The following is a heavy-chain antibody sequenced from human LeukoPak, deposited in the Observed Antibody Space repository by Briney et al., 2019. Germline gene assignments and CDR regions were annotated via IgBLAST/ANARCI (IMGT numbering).Heavy chain of an antibody. J-gene: IGHJ4*02. D-gene: IGHD1-1*01. CDR1: GFTFSDYY. CDR2: ISGSSGTI. V-gene: IGHV3-11*01. CDR3: ARRQLTSRPVDY. Sequence: PGGSLRLSCAASGFTFSDYYVSWIRQAPGKGLEWISYISGSSGTIYYGDSVKGRFTISRDNAKNSLYLQMNSLRAEDTAVYYCARRQLTSRPVDYWGQGTLVTVSS.